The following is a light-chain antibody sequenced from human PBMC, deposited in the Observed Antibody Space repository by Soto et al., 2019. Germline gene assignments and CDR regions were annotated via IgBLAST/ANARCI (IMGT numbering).Light chain of an antibody. J-gene: IGKJ1*01. CDR3: MQDTQWPPT. V-gene: IGKV2-30*01. CDR1: EGVVYSSDGNTY. CDR2: KVS. Sequence: RAPLALHVTVGQPAWVCGWFREGVVYSSDGNTYLNWFQQSTGQSPXRLIYKVSNRDSAAPDRFSGSRSGTAFTLKISRVEAADGGGYDCMQDTQWPPTFGQGTRWIS.